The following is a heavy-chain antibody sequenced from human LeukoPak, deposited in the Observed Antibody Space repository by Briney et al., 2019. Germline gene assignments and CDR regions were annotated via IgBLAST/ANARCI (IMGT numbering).Heavy chain of an antibody. D-gene: IGHD3-10*01. CDR2: IYHSGST. CDR1: GGSISGYY. Sequence: PSETLSLTCSVSGGSISGYYWSWIRQPPGKGLEWIGYIYHSGSTYYNPSLKSRVTISVDRSKNQFFLKLSSVTAADTAVYYCARESAYGSGSSDYWGQGTLVTVSS. V-gene: IGHV4-30-2*01. CDR3: ARESAYGSGSSDY. J-gene: IGHJ4*02.